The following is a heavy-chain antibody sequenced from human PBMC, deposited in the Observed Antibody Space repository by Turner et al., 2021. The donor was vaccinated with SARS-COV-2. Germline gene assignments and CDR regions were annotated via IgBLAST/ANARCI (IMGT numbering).Heavy chain of an antibody. CDR1: GFTFSNW. CDR3: ARDPNSGASL. Sequence: EEQLVESVGGLVQPGVSLRLSCTASGFTFSNWMHWVRQAPGKGMEWVANIKQDGSEKYFVDSVKGRFTISRDNAKNSLYLQMNSLRAEDTAVYYCARDPNSGASLWGQGILVTVSS. J-gene: IGHJ4*02. D-gene: IGHD2-15*01. CDR2: IKQDGSEK. V-gene: IGHV3-7*04.